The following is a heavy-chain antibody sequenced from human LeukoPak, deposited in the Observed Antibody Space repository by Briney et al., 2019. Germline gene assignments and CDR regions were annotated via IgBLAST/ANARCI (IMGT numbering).Heavy chain of an antibody. CDR1: GYTFTSYD. CDR2: MNPNSGDT. V-gene: IGHV1-8*01. Sequence: GASVKVSCKASGYTFTSYDINWVRQATGQGLEWMGWMNPNSGDTGYAQKFQGRVTMTRNTSISTAYMELSSLRSEDTAVYYCARVGLQYYYYYYMDVWGKGTTVTVSS. J-gene: IGHJ6*03. CDR3: ARVGLQYYYYYYMDV.